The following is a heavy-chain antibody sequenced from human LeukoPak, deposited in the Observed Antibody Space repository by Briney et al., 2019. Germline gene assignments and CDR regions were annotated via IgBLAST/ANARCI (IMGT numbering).Heavy chain of an antibody. V-gene: IGHV1-69*06. CDR1: GGTFSSYA. Sequence: SVKVSCKASGGTFSSYAISWVRQAPGQGLEWMGGIMPMFGKANYAQKFQGRVTTTADKATSTAYMELSSLRSEDTAVYYCARVYGSGSYFAVGYWGQGTLVTVSS. D-gene: IGHD3-10*01. CDR2: IMPMFGKA. CDR3: ARVYGSGSYFAVGY. J-gene: IGHJ4*02.